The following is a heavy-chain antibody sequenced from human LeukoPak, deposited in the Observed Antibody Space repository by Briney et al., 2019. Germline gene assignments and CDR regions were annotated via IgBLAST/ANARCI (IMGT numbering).Heavy chain of an antibody. CDR1: GFSRSTSGVG. J-gene: IGHJ5*02. V-gene: IGHV2-5*02. CDR2: IYWDDDK. CDR3: AAFLWFGELSRNWFDP. D-gene: IGHD3-10*01. Sequence: ESGPTLVQPARPLTLTCTFSGFSRSTSGVGVGWIREPPEKGLEWLALIYWDDDKRYSPSLKSRLTITNDASKNQVVLTMTNMDPVDTATYYCAAFLWFGELSRNWFDPWGQGTLVTVSS.